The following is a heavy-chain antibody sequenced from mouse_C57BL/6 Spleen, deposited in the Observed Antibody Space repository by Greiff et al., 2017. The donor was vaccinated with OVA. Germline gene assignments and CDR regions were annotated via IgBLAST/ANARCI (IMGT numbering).Heavy chain of an antibody. CDR2: ISDGGSYT. V-gene: IGHV5-4*03. J-gene: IGHJ2*01. CDR3: ARGEVPFDY. CDR1: GFTFSSYA. Sequence: EVNVVESGGGLVKPGGSLKLSCAASGFTFSSYAMSWVRQTPEKRLEWVATISDGGSYTYYPDNVKGRFTISRDNAKNNLYLQMSHLKSEDTAMYYCARGEVPFDYWGQGTTLTVSS.